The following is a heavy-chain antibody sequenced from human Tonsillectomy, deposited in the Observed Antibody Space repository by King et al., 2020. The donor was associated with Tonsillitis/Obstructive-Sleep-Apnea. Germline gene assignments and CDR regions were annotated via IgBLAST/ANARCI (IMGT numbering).Heavy chain of an antibody. Sequence: QLVQSGAEVKKPGASVKVSCKASGYTFTSYGISWVRQAPGQGLEWMGWISAYNGNTNYAQKLQGRVTMTTDTSTSTAYMELRSLRSDDTAVYYCARYVRRRFWSGYSHAFDIWGQGTMVTVSS. V-gene: IGHV1-18*01. CDR1: GYTFTSYG. CDR2: ISAYNGNT. J-gene: IGHJ3*02. D-gene: IGHD3-3*01. CDR3: ARYVRRRFWSGYSHAFDI.